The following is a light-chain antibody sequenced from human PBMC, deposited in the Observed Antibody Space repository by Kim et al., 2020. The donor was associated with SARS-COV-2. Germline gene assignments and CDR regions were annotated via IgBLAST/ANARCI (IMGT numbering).Light chain of an antibody. CDR2: AAS. J-gene: IGKJ5*01. CDR3: QQYQSYPVT. Sequence: DIQMTQSPSSLSASVVDRFTMTCRASQDIKNNLVLFQQKPGKAPRSMIYAASSLQSGVPSKFSGSGSGTDFTLTISSLQPEDFATYYCQQYQSYPVTFGQGTRLEIK. CDR1: QDIKNN. V-gene: IGKV1-16*02.